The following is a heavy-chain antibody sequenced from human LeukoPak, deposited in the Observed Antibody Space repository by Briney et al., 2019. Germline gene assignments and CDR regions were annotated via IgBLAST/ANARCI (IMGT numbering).Heavy chain of an antibody. CDR3: ARGDCDLRLFDI. D-gene: IGHD2-21*01. J-gene: IGHJ3*02. V-gene: IGHV1-8*03. Sequence: ASVKVSCKASGYTFTGYYMHWVGQAAGQGGEWMGWMNPNRGKTDYAQKFQGRVNIHRNTSISTAYMELSSMTSEDTAVYYCARGDCDLRLFDIWGQGTMVTVSS. CDR1: GYTFTGYY. CDR2: MNPNRGKT.